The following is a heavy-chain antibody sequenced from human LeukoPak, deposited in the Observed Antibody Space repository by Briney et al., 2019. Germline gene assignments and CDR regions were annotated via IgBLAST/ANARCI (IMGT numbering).Heavy chain of an antibody. J-gene: IGHJ4*02. Sequence: ASVKVSCKASGYTFTSYAMHWVRQAPGQRLEWMGWINAGNGNTKYSQKFQGRVTMTTDTSTSTAYMELRSLRSDDTAVYYCARGPTSRFLEWLPTDDYWGQGTLVTVSS. CDR3: ARGPTSRFLEWLPTDDY. CDR2: INAGNGNT. D-gene: IGHD3-3*01. CDR1: GYTFTSYA. V-gene: IGHV1-3*01.